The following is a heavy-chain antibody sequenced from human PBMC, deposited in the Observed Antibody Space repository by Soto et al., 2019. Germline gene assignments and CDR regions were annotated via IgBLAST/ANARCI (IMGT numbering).Heavy chain of an antibody. D-gene: IGHD6-13*01. CDR3: ASLAAAGGPFDY. CDR2: IYYSGST. J-gene: IGHJ4*02. CDR1: GGSISSGGYY. Sequence: SETLSLTCTVSGGSISSGGYYWSWIRQHPGKGLEWIGYIYYSGSTYYNPSLKSRVTISVDTSKNQFSLKLSSVTAADTAVYYCASLAAAGGPFDYWGQGTLVTVSS. V-gene: IGHV4-31*03.